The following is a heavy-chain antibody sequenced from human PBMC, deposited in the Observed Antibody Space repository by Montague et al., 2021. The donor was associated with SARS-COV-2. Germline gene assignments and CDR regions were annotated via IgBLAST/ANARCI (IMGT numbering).Heavy chain of an antibody. CDR1: GDSVVEMSAK. D-gene: IGHD7-27*01. V-gene: IGHV6-1*01. CDR3: ARDSELGNEALDI. J-gene: IGHJ3*02. CDR2: TLHRNKYYH. Sequence: CAISGDSVVEMSAKSEEHTSELQTPQDLVCRTLHRNKYYHDYAPSAKSRIIINADTSKNQFSLQLSSVTPDDTAVYYCARDSELGNEALDIWGRGTMVTVAS.